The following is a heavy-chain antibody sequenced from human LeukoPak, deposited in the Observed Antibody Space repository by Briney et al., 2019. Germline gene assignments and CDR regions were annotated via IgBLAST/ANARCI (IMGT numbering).Heavy chain of an antibody. CDR1: GFTFSSAW. J-gene: IGHJ4*02. CDR3: TTSLAGAVTAVYPFDN. V-gene: IGHV3-15*01. D-gene: IGHD2-21*02. CDR2: IKSKTDGGTT. Sequence: GGSLRLSCAASGFTFSSAWMSWVRQAPGKGLEWVGRIKSKTDGGTTDYAAPVQGRFTISRDDSKSTLYQQMISLKTEDTAVYYCTTSLAGAVTAVYPFDNWGEGTLVTVSS.